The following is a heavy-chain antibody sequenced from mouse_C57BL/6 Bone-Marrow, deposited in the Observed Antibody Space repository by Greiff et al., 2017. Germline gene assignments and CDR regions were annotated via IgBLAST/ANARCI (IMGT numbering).Heavy chain of an antibody. V-gene: IGHV1-81*01. J-gene: IGHJ4*01. CDR1: GYTFTSYG. CDR2: IYPRSGNT. Sequence: QVQLQQSGAELARPGASVKLSCKASGYTFTSYGISWVKQRTGQGLEWIGEIYPRSGNTYYNEKFKGKATLTADKSSSTAYMELRSLTSEDSAVYFGARRLLRSVLYAMDYWGQGTSVTVSS. CDR3: ARRLLRSVLYAMDY. D-gene: IGHD1-1*01.